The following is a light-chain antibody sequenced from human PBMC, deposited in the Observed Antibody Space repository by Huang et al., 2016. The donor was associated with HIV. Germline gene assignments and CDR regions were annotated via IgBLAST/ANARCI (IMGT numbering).Light chain of an antibody. V-gene: IGKV4-1*01. CDR1: QTILHDSDSRNS. J-gene: IGKJ3*01. CDR3: QQYYSRPFT. Sequence: DIVMTQSPDSLAVSLGERATINCKSSQTILHDSDSRNSLAWYQQKPGQPPQLLIHWASIRTSGVPDRFIGSGSGTDFTLTISSLQAEDVAVYYCQQYYSRPFTFGPGTNVDI. CDR2: WAS.